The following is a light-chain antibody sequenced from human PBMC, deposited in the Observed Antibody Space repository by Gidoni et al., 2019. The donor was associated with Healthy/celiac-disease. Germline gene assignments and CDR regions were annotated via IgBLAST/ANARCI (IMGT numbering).Light chain of an antibody. Sequence: DIQMTQSPPTLSAFVGDRVTITCRASQSISSWLAWYQQKPGKAPKLLISKASTLESGVPSRFSGSGAGTEFALTISSLQPDDLATYYCKQYSSYSWTFGQGTKVEIK. CDR3: KQYSSYSWT. J-gene: IGKJ1*01. V-gene: IGKV1-5*03. CDR1: QSISSW. CDR2: KAS.